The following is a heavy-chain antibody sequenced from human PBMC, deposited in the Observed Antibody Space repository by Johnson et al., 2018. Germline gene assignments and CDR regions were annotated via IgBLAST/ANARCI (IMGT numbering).Heavy chain of an antibody. V-gene: IGHV3-23*01. CDR2: TRGSGANT. CDR1: GFTFSTYA. CDR3: AKDFAAVAGGMAGAFDI. D-gene: IGHD6-13*01. Sequence: VQLQESAGGLVQXGGSLRLXCAASGFTFSTYAMTGVRQAPGKGLEWVSATRGSGANTYYAASGTGRFAISRENSKNRRDMPMMSRSAEDTAGYYYAKDFAAVAGGMAGAFDIRGQGTMVVVSS. J-gene: IGHJ3*02.